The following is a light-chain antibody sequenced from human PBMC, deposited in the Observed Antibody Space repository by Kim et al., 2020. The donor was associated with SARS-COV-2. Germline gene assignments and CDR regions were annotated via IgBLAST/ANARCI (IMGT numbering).Light chain of an antibody. CDR2: GKN. CDR1: SLRNYY. J-gene: IGLJ3*02. Sequence: SSELTQDPAVSVALGQTVRITCQGDSLRNYYASWYQLKPGQAPVVVIYGKNNRPSGIPDRFSGSTSGNTASLTITGARAEAEGAYFCNSRDSRTNQMMFG. CDR3: NSRDSRTNQMM. V-gene: IGLV3-19*01.